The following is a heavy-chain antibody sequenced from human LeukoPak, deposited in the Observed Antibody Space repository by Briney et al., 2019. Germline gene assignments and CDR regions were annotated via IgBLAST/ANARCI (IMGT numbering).Heavy chain of an antibody. V-gene: IGHV3-23*01. Sequence: GGSLRLSCAASGFTVSSNYMNWVRQAPGKGLEWVSAISGSGGSTYYADSVKGRFTISRDNSKNTLYLQMNSLRAEDTAVYYCAKGGSKGPLRGSSWKIVWYFDLWGRGTLVTVSS. CDR3: AKGGSKGPLRGSSWKIVWYFDL. J-gene: IGHJ2*01. D-gene: IGHD6-13*01. CDR2: ISGSGGST. CDR1: GFTVSSNY.